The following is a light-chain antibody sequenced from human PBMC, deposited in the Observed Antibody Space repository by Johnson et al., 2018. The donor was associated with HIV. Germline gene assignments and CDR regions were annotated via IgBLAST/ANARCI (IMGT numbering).Light chain of an antibody. CDR3: GTWDSSLSAGV. J-gene: IGLJ1*01. V-gene: IGLV1-51*02. Sequence: QSVLTQPPSVSAAPGQKVTISCSGSSSNIGNKYVSWYQQLPGTAPKLLIYENNKRPSGIPDRFSGSKSDTSATLGITGLQTGDEADYYCGTWDSSLSAGVFGTGTKVTVL. CDR1: SSNIGNKY. CDR2: ENN.